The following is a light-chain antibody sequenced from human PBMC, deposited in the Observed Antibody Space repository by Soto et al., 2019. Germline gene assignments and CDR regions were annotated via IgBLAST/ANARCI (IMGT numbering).Light chain of an antibody. V-gene: IGKV1-39*01. J-gene: IGKJ2*01. Sequence: DIQMTQSPSSLSASVGDRVTITCRASQTISSYLNWYQQKPGKAPKLLIYAASILQNGVPSRFSGTGSVTDFTLTIRSLQTEDFASYYCQQSHSIPYTFGQGTKLEIK. CDR1: QTISSY. CDR3: QQSHSIPYT. CDR2: AAS.